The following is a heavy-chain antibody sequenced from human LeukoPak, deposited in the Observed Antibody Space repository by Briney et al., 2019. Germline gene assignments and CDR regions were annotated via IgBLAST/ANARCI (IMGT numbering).Heavy chain of an antibody. Sequence: SQTLSLTCTVSGGSISSGDYYWSWIRQPPGKGLEWIGYIYYSGSTNYNPSLKSRVTISVDTPKNQFSLKLSSVTAADTAVYYCARLGTAIAARPDYWGQGTLVTVSS. D-gene: IGHD6-6*01. CDR1: GGSISSGDYY. J-gene: IGHJ4*02. CDR3: ARLGTAIAARPDY. CDR2: IYYSGST. V-gene: IGHV4-30-4*01.